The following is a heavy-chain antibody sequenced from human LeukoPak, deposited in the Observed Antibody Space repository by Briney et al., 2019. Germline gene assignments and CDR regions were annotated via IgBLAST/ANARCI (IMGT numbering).Heavy chain of an antibody. Sequence: GGSLRLSCAVSGFIFSNYAMHWVRQAPGKGLEWVAIISYDGNNKYYADSVKGRFTISRDNSKNTLYLQMNSLRAEDTAVYYCARDPSTIAVAGYYYYYYMDVWGKGTTVTVSS. CDR2: ISYDGNNK. V-gene: IGHV3-30*04. CDR3: ARDPSTIAVAGYYYYYYMDV. D-gene: IGHD6-19*01. J-gene: IGHJ6*03. CDR1: GFIFSNYA.